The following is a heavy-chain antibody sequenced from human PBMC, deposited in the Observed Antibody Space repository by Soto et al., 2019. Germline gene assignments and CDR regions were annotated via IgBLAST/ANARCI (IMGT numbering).Heavy chain of an antibody. CDR3: ARRRYNYYGMDV. D-gene: IGHD3-16*02. J-gene: IGHJ6*02. Sequence: PSETLSLTCIVSGDSISSSSYSWAWIRQPPGKGLEWIGTIYYVVNTYYNPSLKSRVTISVDTSKNQFSLKLSSVTAADTAVYYCARRRYNYYGMDVWGQGTTVTVSS. CDR1: GDSISSSSYS. V-gene: IGHV4-39*07. CDR2: IYYVVNT.